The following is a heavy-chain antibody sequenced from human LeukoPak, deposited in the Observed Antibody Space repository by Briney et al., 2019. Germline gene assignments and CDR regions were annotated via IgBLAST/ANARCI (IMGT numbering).Heavy chain of an antibody. V-gene: IGHV1-2*06. Sequence: ASVKVSCKASGYTFTGYYMHWVRQAPGQGLEWMGRSNPNSGGTNYAQKFQGRVTMPRDTSISTAYLELSRLRSDDTAVYYCARAERGAGSVPGYYYYYMDVWGKGTTVTVSS. J-gene: IGHJ6*03. CDR2: SNPNSGGT. CDR3: ARAERGAGSVPGYYYYYMDV. CDR1: GYTFTGYY. D-gene: IGHD5/OR15-5a*01.